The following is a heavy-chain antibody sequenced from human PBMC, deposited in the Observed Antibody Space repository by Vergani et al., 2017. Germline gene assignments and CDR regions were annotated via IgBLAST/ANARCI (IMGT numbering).Heavy chain of an antibody. CDR2: IYYSGST. D-gene: IGHD4-17*01. V-gene: IGHV4-59*12. J-gene: IGHJ5*02. Sequence: QVQLQESGPGLVKPSETLSLTCTVSGGSISSYYWSWIRPPPGKGLEWIGYIYYSGSTYYNPSLKSRVTISVDTSKNQFSLKLSSVTAADTAVYYCARDIRPGNHDYGDPGWVDPGGQGILVTVSA. CDR1: GGSISSYY. CDR3: ARDIRPGNHDYGDPGWVDP.